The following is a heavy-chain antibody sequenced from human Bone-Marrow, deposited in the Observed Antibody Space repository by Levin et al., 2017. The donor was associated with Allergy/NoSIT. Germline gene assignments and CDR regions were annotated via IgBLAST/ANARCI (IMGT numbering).Heavy chain of an antibody. CDR1: GFTFSDFE. CDR3: VREETGTTASVFDL. V-gene: IGHV3-48*03. D-gene: IGHD1-1*01. CDR2: INGGGSTI. Sequence: GESLKISCPASGFTFSDFEVNWVRQAPGKGLEWISYINGGGSTIYYADSVQGRFTISRDNVKNSLYLQMNRLRAEDTALYYCVREETGTTASVFDLWGQGTMVVVSS. J-gene: IGHJ3*01.